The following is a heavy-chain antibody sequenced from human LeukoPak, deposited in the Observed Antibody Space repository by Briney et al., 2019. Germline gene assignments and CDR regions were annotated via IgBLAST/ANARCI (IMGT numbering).Heavy chain of an antibody. Sequence: ASVKVPCKASGGTFSSYAISWVRQAPGKGLEWMGGFDPEDGETIYAQKFQGRVTMTEDTSTDTAYMELSSLRSEDTAVYYCATASPNYYDSSGYYFYFGYWGQGTLVTVSS. CDR2: FDPEDGET. D-gene: IGHD3-22*01. J-gene: IGHJ4*02. V-gene: IGHV1-24*01. CDR3: ATASPNYYDSSGYYFYFGY. CDR1: GGTFSSYA.